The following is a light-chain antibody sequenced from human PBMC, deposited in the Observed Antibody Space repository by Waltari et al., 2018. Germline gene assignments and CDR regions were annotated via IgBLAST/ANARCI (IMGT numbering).Light chain of an antibody. CDR3: GTWDSSLSGAV. Sequence: QSGLTQPPSLSAAPGQKVTISCSGSSSNIGNNFVAWYQQFPGTVPKPLIYENNKRPSGIPDRFSGSRSGTSATLVITGLLTGDEAVYYCGTWDSSLSGAVFGGGTHLTVL. CDR1: SSNIGNNF. CDR2: ENN. J-gene: IGLJ7*01. V-gene: IGLV1-51*02.